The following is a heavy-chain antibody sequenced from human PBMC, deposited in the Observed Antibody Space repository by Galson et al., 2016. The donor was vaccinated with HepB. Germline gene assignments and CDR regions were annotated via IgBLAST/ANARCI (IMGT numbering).Heavy chain of an antibody. CDR3: GKRIPVAGSWGGGLDY. CDR1: GFTFSSYG. CDR2: ISYDGSHK. V-gene: IGHV3-30*18. Sequence: SLRLSCAASGFTFSSYGMHWVRQAPGKGLEWVAAISYDGSHKYYADSVEGRFTISRDNSKNTVYRQANSLRAEDTAVYYCGKRIPVAGSWGGGLDYWGQGTLVTVSS. D-gene: IGHD6-19*01. J-gene: IGHJ4*02.